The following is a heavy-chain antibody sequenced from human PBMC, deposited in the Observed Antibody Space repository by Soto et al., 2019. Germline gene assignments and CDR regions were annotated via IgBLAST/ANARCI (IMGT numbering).Heavy chain of an antibody. CDR2: IWYDGSNK. CDR3: ARVFMAVAGKDAFDI. Sequence: QVQLVESGGGVVQPGRSLRLSCAASGFTFSSYGMHWVRQAPGKGLEWVAVIWYDGSNKYYADSVKGRFTISRDNSKNTLYLQMNSLRAEDTAVYYCARVFMAVAGKDAFDIWGQGTMVTVSS. CDR1: GFTFSSYG. V-gene: IGHV3-33*01. J-gene: IGHJ3*02. D-gene: IGHD6-19*01.